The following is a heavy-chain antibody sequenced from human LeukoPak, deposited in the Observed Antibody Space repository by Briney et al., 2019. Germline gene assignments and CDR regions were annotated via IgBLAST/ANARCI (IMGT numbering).Heavy chain of an antibody. D-gene: IGHD6-19*01. J-gene: IGHJ4*02. CDR2: ITSSGYGT. Sequence: PGGSLRLSCAASGFTFSRYAMSWVRQAPGKGLELVSSITSSGYGTYYRDSVKGRFTISRDNSENTLYLQMNSLRPEDTAMYYCAKDSRETLAGTEDYWGRGTLVTVSS. V-gene: IGHV3-23*01. CDR3: AKDSRETLAGTEDY. CDR1: GFTFSRYA.